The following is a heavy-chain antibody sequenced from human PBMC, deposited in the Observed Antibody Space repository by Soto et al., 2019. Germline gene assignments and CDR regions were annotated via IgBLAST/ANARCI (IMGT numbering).Heavy chain of an antibody. D-gene: IGHD6-19*01. Sequence: GASVKVSCKASGGTFSSYAISWVRQAPGQGLEWMGGIIPIFGTANYAQKFQGRVTITADESTSTAYMELSSLRSEDTAVYYCATPDPPRVPVAGTLAFDIWGQGTLVTVSS. CDR2: IIPIFGTA. V-gene: IGHV1-69*13. CDR3: ATPDPPRVPVAGTLAFDI. J-gene: IGHJ3*02. CDR1: GGTFSSYA.